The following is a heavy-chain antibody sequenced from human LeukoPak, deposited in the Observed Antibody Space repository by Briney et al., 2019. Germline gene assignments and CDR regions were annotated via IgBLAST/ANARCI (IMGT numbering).Heavy chain of an antibody. Sequence: PSETMSLTCPVAGGSISSSSYYWGWIRQPPGKGLEWIGSIYYSGSTYYNPSRKSRVTISVDTSKNQFSLKLSSVTAADTPVYYCAQWLMGNDAFDIWGQGTMVTVSS. CDR2: IYYSGST. J-gene: IGHJ3*02. D-gene: IGHD6-19*01. CDR1: GGSISSSSYY. CDR3: AQWLMGNDAFDI. V-gene: IGHV4-39*01.